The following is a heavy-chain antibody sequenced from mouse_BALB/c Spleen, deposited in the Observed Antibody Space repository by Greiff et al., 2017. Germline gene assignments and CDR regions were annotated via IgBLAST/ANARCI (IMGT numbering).Heavy chain of an antibody. CDR1: GYTFTDYA. Sequence: QVQLKESGAELVRPGVSVKISCKGSGYTFTDYAMHWVKQSHAKSLEWIGVISTYYGDASYNQKFKGKATMTVDKSSSTAYMELARLTSEDSAIYYCARGYGKGYAMDYWGQGTSVTVSS. D-gene: IGHD2-1*01. J-gene: IGHJ4*01. CDR2: ISTYYGDA. CDR3: ARGYGKGYAMDY. V-gene: IGHV1S137*01.